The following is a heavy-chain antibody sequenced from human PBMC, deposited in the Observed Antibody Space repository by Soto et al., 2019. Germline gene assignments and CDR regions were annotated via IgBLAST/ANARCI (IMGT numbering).Heavy chain of an antibody. CDR2: ISSSSSTI. CDR1: GFTFSSYS. J-gene: IGHJ4*02. CDR3: AKVLYSYGPTVVDY. Sequence: GGSLRLSCAASGFTFSSYSMNWVRQAPGKGLEWVSYISSSSSTIYYADSVKGRFTISRDNSKNTLYLQMNSLRAEDTAVYYCAKVLYSYGPTVVDYWGQGTLVTVS. D-gene: IGHD5-18*01. V-gene: IGHV3-48*01.